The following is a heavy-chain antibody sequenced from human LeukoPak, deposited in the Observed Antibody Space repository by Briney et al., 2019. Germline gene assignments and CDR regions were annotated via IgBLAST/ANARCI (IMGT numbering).Heavy chain of an antibody. CDR1: GFTFSSYA. CDR2: ISYDGSNK. CDR3: ARGEDYYDSSGYYEYFQH. V-gene: IGHV3-30-3*01. D-gene: IGHD3-22*01. J-gene: IGHJ1*01. Sequence: GGSLRLSCAASGFTFSSYAMHWVRQAPGKGLEWVAVISYDGSNKYYADSVKGRFTISRDNSKNTLYLQMNSLRAEDTAVYYCARGEDYYDSSGYYEYFQHWGQGTLVTVSS.